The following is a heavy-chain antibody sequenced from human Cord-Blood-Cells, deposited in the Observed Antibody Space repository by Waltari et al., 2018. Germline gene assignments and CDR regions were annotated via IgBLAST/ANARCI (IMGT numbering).Heavy chain of an antibody. CDR3: ARRVRDGHYNWFDP. V-gene: IGHV4-39*01. CDR1: GGPISSSSYY. J-gene: IGHJ5*02. Sequence: QLQLQESGPGLVKPSETLSLTCTVSGGPISSSSYYWGWVRQPPGKGLEWIGSIYYSGSTYYNPSLKSRVTTSVDTSKNQFSLKLSSVTAADTAVYYCARRVRDGHYNWFDPWGQGTLVTVSS. CDR2: IYYSGST.